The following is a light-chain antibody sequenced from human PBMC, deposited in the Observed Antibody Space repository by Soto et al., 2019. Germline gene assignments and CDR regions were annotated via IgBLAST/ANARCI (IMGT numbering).Light chain of an antibody. CDR3: QQYGSSPLAWT. J-gene: IGKJ1*01. CDR2: GAS. Sequence: EIVLTQSPGTLSLSPGERATLSCRVSQSVSSSYLAWYQQKPGQAPRLLIYGASSRATGIPDRFSGSGSGTDFTLTISRLEPEDFAVYYCQQYGSSPLAWTFGQGTKVEIK. V-gene: IGKV3-20*01. CDR1: QSVSSSY.